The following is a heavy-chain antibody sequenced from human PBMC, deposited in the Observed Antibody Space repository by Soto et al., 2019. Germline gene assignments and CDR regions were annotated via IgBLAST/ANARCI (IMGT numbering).Heavy chain of an antibody. CDR3: GKVLIGATRHTDADS. Sequence: QLQFQESGPGLVKPSETLSLTCTVSGGSITSNFFYWGWISRPPGKGLEWIGSIYRDGSTYYSPSLKSRVIISLDTSKNRFSLTLNSVTAADTAVYFCGKVLIGATRHTDADSWGQVTLVTVSS. D-gene: IGHD1-26*01. CDR1: GGSITSNFFY. V-gene: IGHV4-39*02. J-gene: IGHJ4*02. CDR2: IYRDGST.